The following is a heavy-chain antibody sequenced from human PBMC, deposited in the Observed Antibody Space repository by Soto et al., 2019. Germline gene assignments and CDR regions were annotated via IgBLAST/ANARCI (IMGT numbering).Heavy chain of an antibody. Sequence: GGSLRLSCAASGFTFSSYGMHWVRQAPGKGLEWVAVISYDGSNKYYADSVKGRFTISRDNSKNTLYLQMNSLRAEDTAMYYCAKDPIPPPEYYYDSSGYRPYYYGMDVWGQGTTVTVSS. J-gene: IGHJ6*02. D-gene: IGHD3-22*01. CDR3: AKDPIPPPEYYYDSSGYRPYYYGMDV. CDR1: GFTFSSYG. CDR2: ISYDGSNK. V-gene: IGHV3-30*18.